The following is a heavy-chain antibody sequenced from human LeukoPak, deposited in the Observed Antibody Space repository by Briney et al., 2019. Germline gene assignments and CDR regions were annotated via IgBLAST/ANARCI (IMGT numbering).Heavy chain of an antibody. J-gene: IGHJ4*02. CDR1: GFTFSDYY. CDR3: ARDWDQWLSWSFDY. V-gene: IGHV3-11*01. D-gene: IGHD6-19*01. Sequence: GGSLRLSCAASGFTFSDYYMSWLRQAPGKGLEWVSYISSSGSTIYYADSVKGRFTISRDDAKNSLYLQMNSLRAEDTAVYYCARDWDQWLSWSFDYWGQGTLVTVSS. CDR2: ISSSGSTI.